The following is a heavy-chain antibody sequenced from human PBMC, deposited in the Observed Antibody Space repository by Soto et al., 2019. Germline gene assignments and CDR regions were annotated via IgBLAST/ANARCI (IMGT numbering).Heavy chain of an antibody. Sequence: QVPLVESGGGVVQPGRSLRLACAASGFTFSGYGMHWVRQAPGKGLEWVAVISYDGSNKYYAESVKGRFTISRDNSKNTLYLEMNSLRAEDTAVYYCAKERVVWGVTDYWGQGTLVTVSS. CDR1: GFTFSGYG. J-gene: IGHJ4*02. V-gene: IGHV3-30*18. CDR2: ISYDGSNK. CDR3: AKERVVWGVTDY. D-gene: IGHD3-10*01.